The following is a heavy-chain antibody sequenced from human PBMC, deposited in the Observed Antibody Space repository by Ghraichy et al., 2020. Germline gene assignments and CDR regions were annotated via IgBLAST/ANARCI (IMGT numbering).Heavy chain of an antibody. CDR1: GYSFTNYW. CDR2: IYPGDSET. V-gene: IGHV5-51*01. Sequence: GESLNISCKGSGYSFTNYWIGWVRQMPGKGLEWMGIIYPGDSETRYSPSFQGQVTISADKSISTAYLQWSSLKASDTAMYYCARHFGGDYDYYFDYWGQGTLITVSS. D-gene: IGHD5-12*01. J-gene: IGHJ4*02. CDR3: ARHFGGDYDYYFDY.